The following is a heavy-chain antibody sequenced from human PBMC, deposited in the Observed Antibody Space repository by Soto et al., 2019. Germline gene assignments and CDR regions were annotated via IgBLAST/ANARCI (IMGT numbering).Heavy chain of an antibody. Sequence: QVQLQQWGAGLLKPSETLSLTCAVYGGSFSGYYWSWIRQPPGKGLEWIGEINHSGSTNYNPSLERRVIISVDTSKNQFSRKLSSVTAAETSVYYCARGRGVARRNYGMDVWGQGTTVTVSS. J-gene: IGHJ6*02. CDR1: GGSFSGYY. CDR3: ARGRGVARRNYGMDV. V-gene: IGHV4-34*01. D-gene: IGHD2-15*01. CDR2: INHSGST.